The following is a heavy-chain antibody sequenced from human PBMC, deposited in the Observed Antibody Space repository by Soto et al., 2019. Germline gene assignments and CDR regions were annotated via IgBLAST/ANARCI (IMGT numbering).Heavy chain of an antibody. CDR1: GGTFSSYA. CDR3: AGGVTMKEYYYYGTDV. D-gene: IGHD3-22*01. Sequence: QVQLVQSGAEVKKPGSSVKVSCKASGGTFSSYAISWVRQAPGQGLEWMGGIIPIFGTANYAHKFQGRVTITADESTSTAYMELSSLRSEDTAVYYCAGGVTMKEYYYYGTDVWGQGTTVTVSS. V-gene: IGHV1-69*12. J-gene: IGHJ6*02. CDR2: IIPIFGTA.